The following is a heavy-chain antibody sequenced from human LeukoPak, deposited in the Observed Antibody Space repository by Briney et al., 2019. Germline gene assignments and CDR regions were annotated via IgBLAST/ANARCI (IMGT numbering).Heavy chain of an antibody. CDR2: FDPEDGET. V-gene: IGHV1-24*01. J-gene: IGHJ6*03. CDR3: ARDQGSSWPYGYYYYYYMDV. Sequence: GASVKVSCKVSGYTLTELSMHWVRQAPGKGLEWMGGFDPEDGETIYAQKFQGRVTMTEDTSTDTAYMELRSLRSDDTAVYYCARDQGSSWPYGYYYYYYMDVWGKGTTVTVSS. D-gene: IGHD6-13*01. CDR1: GYTLTELS.